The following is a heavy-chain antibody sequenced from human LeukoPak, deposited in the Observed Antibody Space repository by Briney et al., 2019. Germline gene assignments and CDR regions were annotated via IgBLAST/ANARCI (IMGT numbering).Heavy chain of an antibody. D-gene: IGHD2-8*01. Sequence: ASVKVSCKASGYTFTGYYMHWVRQAPGQGLEWMGMINPRGDATIYAQKFQGRLTMTTDTSTTTVYMELSSLRSEDTGLYYCARKWSSRDWFDLWGQGTLVTVSS. CDR1: GYTFTGYY. CDR2: INPRGDAT. CDR3: ARKWSSRDWFDL. V-gene: IGHV1-46*01. J-gene: IGHJ5*02.